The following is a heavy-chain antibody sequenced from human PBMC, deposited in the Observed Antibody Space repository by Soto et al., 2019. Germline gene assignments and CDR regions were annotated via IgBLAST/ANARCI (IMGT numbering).Heavy chain of an antibody. CDR1: VYTFASYD. V-gene: IGHV1-8*01. CDR3: ARGGDNRYCSGGSCYLPLDY. CDR2: MNPNSGNT. Sequence: ASVTVSCKASVYTFASYDINWVRQAPGQGLEWMGWMNPNSGNTGYAQKFQGRVTMTRNTSISTAYMELSSLRSEDTAVYYCARGGDNRYCSGGSCYLPLDYWGQGTLVTVSS. D-gene: IGHD2-15*01. J-gene: IGHJ4*02.